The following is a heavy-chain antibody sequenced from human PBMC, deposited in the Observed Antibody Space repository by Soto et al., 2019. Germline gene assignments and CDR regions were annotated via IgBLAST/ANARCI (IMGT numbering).Heavy chain of an antibody. Sequence: QLQLQESGPGLVKPSETLSLTCTVSGGSISSSSYYWGWIRQPPGKGLEWIGSIYYSGSTYYNPSLKSRVTISVDTSKNQFSLKLSSVTAADTAVYYCARMTNIVVVPAAPSDAFDIWSQGTMVTVSS. J-gene: IGHJ3*02. CDR3: ARMTNIVVVPAAPSDAFDI. CDR1: GGSISSSSYY. CDR2: IYYSGST. V-gene: IGHV4-39*01. D-gene: IGHD2-2*01.